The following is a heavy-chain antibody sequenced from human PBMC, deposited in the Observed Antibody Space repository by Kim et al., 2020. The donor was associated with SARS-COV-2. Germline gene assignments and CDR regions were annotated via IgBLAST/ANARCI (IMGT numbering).Heavy chain of an antibody. CDR1: GLNFSSYW. J-gene: IGHJ6*02. CDR2: IKQDGSEK. V-gene: IGHV3-7*03. CDR3: ARDQMAAAGSSYYYGMDV. Sequence: GGSLRLSCAASGLNFSSYWMSWVRQAPGKGLEWVANIKQDGSEKYYVDSVKGRFTISRDNAKNALYLQMNSLRVGDTAVYYCARDQMAAAGSSYYYGMDVWGQGTTVTVSS. D-gene: IGHD6-13*01.